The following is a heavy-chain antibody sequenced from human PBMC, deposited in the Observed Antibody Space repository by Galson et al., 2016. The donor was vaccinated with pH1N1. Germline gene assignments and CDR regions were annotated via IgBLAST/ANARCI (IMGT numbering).Heavy chain of an antibody. CDR2: ISAASTRT. CDR1: GFIFSSYA. Sequence: SLRLSCAASGFIFSSYAMTWVRQAPGKGPEWVSAISAASTRTYYTDSVKGRFIISRANSKNTLYLQMNSLRAEDTAEYYCAKGGRVGTEGYYYALDVWGQGTTVIVSS. J-gene: IGHJ6*02. D-gene: IGHD1/OR15-1a*01. V-gene: IGHV3-23*01. CDR3: AKGGRVGTEGYYYALDV.